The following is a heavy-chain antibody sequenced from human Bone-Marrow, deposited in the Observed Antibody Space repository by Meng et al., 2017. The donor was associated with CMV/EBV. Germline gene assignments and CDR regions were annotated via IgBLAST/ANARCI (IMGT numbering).Heavy chain of an antibody. D-gene: IGHD6-6*01. V-gene: IGHV4-34*01. CDR1: GGSFSGYY. CDR2: INHSGST. J-gene: IGHJ4*02. Sequence: SETLSLTCAVYGGSFSGYYWSWIRQPPGKGLEWIGEINHSGSTNYNPSLKSRVTISVDTSKKQISLKLSSVTAADTAVYYCARDSSIAARPEIGVDYWGQGTLVTVSS. CDR3: ARDSSIAARPEIGVDY.